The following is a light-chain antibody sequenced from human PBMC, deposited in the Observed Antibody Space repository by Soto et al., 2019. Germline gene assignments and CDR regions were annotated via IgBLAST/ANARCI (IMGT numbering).Light chain of an antibody. CDR2: EAS. Sequence: DIQMTQSPSSLSASVGDRVTITCQASQDISNYLNWYQQKPGKAPQLLISEASNLETGVPSRFSGSGSGTDFTFTISSLQPEDLATYYCQQYDNLPPFTFGPGTKVDLK. J-gene: IGKJ3*01. CDR1: QDISNY. V-gene: IGKV1-33*01. CDR3: QQYDNLPPFT.